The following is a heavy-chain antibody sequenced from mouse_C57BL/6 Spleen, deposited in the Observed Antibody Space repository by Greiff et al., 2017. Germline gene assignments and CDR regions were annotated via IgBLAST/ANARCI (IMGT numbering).Heavy chain of an antibody. CDR3: ARGGGYGNCEDYAMDY. D-gene: IGHD2-1*01. Sequence: QVQLQQPGAELVRPGSSVKLSCKASGYTFTSYWMHWVKQRPIQGLEWIGNIDPSDSETHYNQKFKDKATLTVDKSSSTAYMQLSSLPSEDSAVDYCARGGGYGNCEDYAMDYWGQGTSVTVSS. CDR1: GYTFTSYW. J-gene: IGHJ4*01. CDR2: IDPSDSET. V-gene: IGHV1-52*01.